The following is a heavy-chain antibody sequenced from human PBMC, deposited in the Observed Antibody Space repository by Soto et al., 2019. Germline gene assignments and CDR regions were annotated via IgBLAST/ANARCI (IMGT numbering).Heavy chain of an antibody. J-gene: IGHJ4*02. CDR1: GYTFTNYG. V-gene: IGHV1-18*01. CDR2: ISGYNAET. CDR3: VRVGGVRGYHYVDGFDY. Sequence: QVQLVQSGAEVKKPGASVKVSCKASGYTFTNYGITWVRQAPGQGLEWMGWISGYNAETNYARNVQGRVSMTTDTSTGTAYMELGRLRSADTAVYYCVRVGGVRGYHYVDGFDYWGQGTLVAVSS. D-gene: IGHD4-17*01.